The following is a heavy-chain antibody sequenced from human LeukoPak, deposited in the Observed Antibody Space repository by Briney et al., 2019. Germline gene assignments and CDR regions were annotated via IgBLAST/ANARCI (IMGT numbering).Heavy chain of an antibody. D-gene: IGHD6-13*01. CDR1: GGSFSDYY. J-gene: IGHJ5*02. CDR2: INHSGGT. V-gene: IGHV4-34*01. CDR3: ARDRGRIAAINWFDP. Sequence: PSETLSLTCAVYGGSFSDYYWSWIRQPPGKGLEWIGEINHSGGTNYNPSLKSRVTISVDTSKNQFSLQLNSVTPEDTAVYYCARDRGRIAAINWFDPWGQGTLVTVSS.